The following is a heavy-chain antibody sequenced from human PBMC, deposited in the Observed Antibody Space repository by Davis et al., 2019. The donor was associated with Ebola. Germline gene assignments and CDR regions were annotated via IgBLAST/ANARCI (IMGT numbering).Heavy chain of an antibody. CDR1: GFNFNTYA. Sequence: PGGSLRLSCVISGFNFNTYAMHWVRQAPGMGLEWVAVILFDGSLKYYADSMKGRFTISRDNSKSTLYLQVNTLRTDDTAIYYCARENYFGSGILDALDIWGQGTMVTVSS. V-gene: IGHV3-30-3*01. D-gene: IGHD3-10*01. CDR2: ILFDGSLK. J-gene: IGHJ3*02. CDR3: ARENYFGSGILDALDI.